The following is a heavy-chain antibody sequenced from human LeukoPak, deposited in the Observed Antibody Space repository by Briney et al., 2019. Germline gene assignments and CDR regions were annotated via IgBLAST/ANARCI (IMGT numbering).Heavy chain of an antibody. CDR2: ISYDGCNK. Sequence: PGGSLRLSCAASGFTFSSYGMHWVRQAPGKGLEWVAVISYDGCNKYYADSVKGRFTISRDNSKNTLYLQMNSLRAEDTAVYYCAKDESGSGLDYWGQGTLVTVSS. CDR3: AKDESGSGLDY. J-gene: IGHJ4*02. V-gene: IGHV3-30*18. CDR1: GFTFSSYG. D-gene: IGHD6-19*01.